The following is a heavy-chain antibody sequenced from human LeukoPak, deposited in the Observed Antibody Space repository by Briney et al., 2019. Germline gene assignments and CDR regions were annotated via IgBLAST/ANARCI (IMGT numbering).Heavy chain of an antibody. D-gene: IGHD1-26*01. J-gene: IGHJ6*03. CDR2: INTDGSST. CDR3: AKGGVVGATTRFYYYYMDV. Sequence: GGSLRLSCAASGFTFSSYWMHWVRQAPGKGLVWVSRINTDGSSTSYADSVKGRFTISRDNAKNTLYLQMNSLRAEDTAVYYCAKGGVVGATTRFYYYYMDVWGKGTTVTVSS. CDR1: GFTFSSYW. V-gene: IGHV3-74*01.